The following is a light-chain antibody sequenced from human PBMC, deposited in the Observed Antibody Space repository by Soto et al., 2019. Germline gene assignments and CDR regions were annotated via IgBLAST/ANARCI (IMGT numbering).Light chain of an antibody. CDR1: QSVSSN. V-gene: IGKV3-15*01. CDR2: GAS. Sequence: EIVMTQSPATLSVSPGERATLSCRASQSVSSNLAWYQQKPGQAPRLLIYGASTRATGIPARLSGGGSGTEFALTISSLQSEDFAVYYWQQYSNWPPVTVGQGTRLEIK. J-gene: IGKJ5*01. CDR3: QQYSNWPPVT.